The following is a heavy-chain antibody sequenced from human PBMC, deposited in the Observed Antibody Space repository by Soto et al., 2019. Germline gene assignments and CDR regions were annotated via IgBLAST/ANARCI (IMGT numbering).Heavy chain of an antibody. D-gene: IGHD5-12*01. CDR2: IYYSGST. Sequence: SETLSLTCTVSGGSISSGDYYWSWIRQPPGKGLEWIGYIYYSGSTYYNPSLKSRVTISVDTSKNQFSLKLSSVTAADTAVYYCARAYLPSGYDFGYWGQGTLVTVSS. CDR1: GGSISSGDYY. V-gene: IGHV4-30-4*01. J-gene: IGHJ4*02. CDR3: ARAYLPSGYDFGY.